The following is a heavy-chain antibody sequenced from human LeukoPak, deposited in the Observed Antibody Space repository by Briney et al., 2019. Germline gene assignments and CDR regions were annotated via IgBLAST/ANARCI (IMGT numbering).Heavy chain of an antibody. D-gene: IGHD6-19*01. CDR2: IYYSGST. J-gene: IGHJ4*02. Sequence: SETLSLTCTVSGGSISSYYWSWIRQPPGKGLEWIGYIYYSGSTNYNPSLKSRVTISVDTSKNQFSLKLSSVTAADTAVYYCARGGNGWYYFDYWGQGTLVTVSS. CDR3: ARGGNGWYYFDY. CDR1: GGSISSYY. V-gene: IGHV4-59*01.